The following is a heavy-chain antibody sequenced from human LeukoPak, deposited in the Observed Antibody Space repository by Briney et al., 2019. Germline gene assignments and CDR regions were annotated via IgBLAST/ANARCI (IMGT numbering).Heavy chain of an antibody. D-gene: IGHD2-2*01. V-gene: IGHV3-23*01. J-gene: IGHJ4*02. CDR1: GFTFSSYA. CDR3: XXXXVXXXXVVPAALGD. CDR2: ISGSGGST. Sequence: PGGSLRLSCAASGFTFSSYAMSWVRQAPGKGLEWVSAISGSGGSTYYADSVKGRFTISRDNSKNTLYLQMNSLRAEDTAVYYXXXXXVXXXXVVPAALGDWGQGALVTVSS.